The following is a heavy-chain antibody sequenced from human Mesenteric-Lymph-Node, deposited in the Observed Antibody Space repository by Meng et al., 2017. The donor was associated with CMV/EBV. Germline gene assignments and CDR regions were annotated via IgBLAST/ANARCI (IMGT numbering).Heavy chain of an antibody. Sequence: SVQVSCKASGYTFTGYYMHWVRQAPGQGLEWMGWINPNSGGTNYAQKFQGRVTMTRDTSISTAYMELSSLRSEDTAVYYCARGQTTVVHYGMDVWGQGTTVTVSS. J-gene: IGHJ6*02. V-gene: IGHV1-2*02. CDR2: INPNSGGT. D-gene: IGHD4-23*01. CDR3: ARGQTTVVHYGMDV. CDR1: GYTFTGYY.